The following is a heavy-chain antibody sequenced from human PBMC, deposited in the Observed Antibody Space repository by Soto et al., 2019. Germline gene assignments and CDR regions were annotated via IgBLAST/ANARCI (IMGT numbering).Heavy chain of an antibody. CDR3: ARRGLDDDAYDI. J-gene: IGHJ3*02. V-gene: IGHV5-51*01. Sequence: GESLKISCSGSGYIFSNYWIAWVRQMPGKGLECMGIIYPGDSDTTYSPSFQGQVTISADKSISTAYLQWSSLKASDTAMYFCARRGLDDDAYDIWGQGTMDIVSS. CDR1: GYIFSNYW. CDR2: IYPGDSDT.